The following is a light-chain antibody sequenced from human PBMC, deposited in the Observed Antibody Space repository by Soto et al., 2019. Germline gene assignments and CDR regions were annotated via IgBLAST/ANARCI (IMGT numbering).Light chain of an antibody. CDR2: DAS. CDR3: KQYGSSPYT. V-gene: IGKV3D-20*01. Sequence: EIVLTQSPATLSLSPGEIATLSCGASQTVSNSYLAWYQQKPGLAPRLLIYDASTRATGIPDRFSGGGSATGFTLTISRLEPEDFAVYFCKQYGSSPYTFGQGTKVEIK. CDR1: QTVSNSY. J-gene: IGKJ2*01.